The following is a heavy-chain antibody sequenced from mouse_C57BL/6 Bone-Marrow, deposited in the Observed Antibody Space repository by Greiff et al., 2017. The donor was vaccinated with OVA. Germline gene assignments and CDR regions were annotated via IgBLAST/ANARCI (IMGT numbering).Heavy chain of an antibody. CDR2: IYPRSGNT. CDR1: GYTFTSYG. V-gene: IGHV1-81*01. Sequence: VQLQQSGAELVRPGASVKLSCKASGYTFTSYGISWVKQRTGQGLEWIGEIYPRSGNTYYNEKFKGKATLTADKSSSTAYMELSSLTSEDSAVYYCARGEYYYRYYDMDYWGQGTSGTVSS. CDR3: ARGEYYYRYYDMDY. D-gene: IGHD1-1*01. J-gene: IGHJ4*01.